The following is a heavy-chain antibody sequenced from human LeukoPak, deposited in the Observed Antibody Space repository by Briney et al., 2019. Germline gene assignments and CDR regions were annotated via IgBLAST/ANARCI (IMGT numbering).Heavy chain of an antibody. CDR1: GFTFSSYA. V-gene: IGHV3-23*01. J-gene: IGHJ4*02. CDR2: ISGGGGST. CDR3: AKGYCSGGNCYAFDY. D-gene: IGHD2-15*01. Sequence: PGGSLRLSCAASGFTFSSYAMSWVRQAPEKGLEWVSAISGGGGSTYYADSVKGRFTISRDNSKNTLYLQMNSLRAEDTAVYYCAKGYCSGGNCYAFDYWGQGTLVTVSS.